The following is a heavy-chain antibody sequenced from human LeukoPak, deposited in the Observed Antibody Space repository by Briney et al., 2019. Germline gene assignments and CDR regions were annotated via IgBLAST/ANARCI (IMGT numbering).Heavy chain of an antibody. D-gene: IGHD6-6*01. CDR3: ARGSASYSSSSGHPIFDY. J-gene: IGHJ4*02. V-gene: IGHV4-34*01. CDR2: INHSGST. CDR1: GGSFSGYY. Sequence: SETLSLTCAVYGGSFSGYYWSWIRQPPGKGLEWIGEINHSGSTNYNPSLKSRVTISVDTSKNQFSLKLSSVTAADTAVYYCARGSASYSSSSGHPIFDYWGQGTLVTVSS.